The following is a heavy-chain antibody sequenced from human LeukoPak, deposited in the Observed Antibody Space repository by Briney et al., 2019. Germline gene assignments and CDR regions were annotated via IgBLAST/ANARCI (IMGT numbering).Heavy chain of an antibody. D-gene: IGHD3-10*01. CDR1: GGSISSGGYS. Sequence: SETLSLTCAVSGGSISSGGYSWSWIRQPPGKGLEWIGYIYHSGSTYYNPSLKSRVTISVDRSKNQFSLRLSSVTAADTAVYYCARGSGVDYYYYGMDVWGQGTTVTVSS. J-gene: IGHJ6*02. V-gene: IGHV4-30-2*01. CDR3: ARGSGVDYYYYGMDV. CDR2: IYHSGST.